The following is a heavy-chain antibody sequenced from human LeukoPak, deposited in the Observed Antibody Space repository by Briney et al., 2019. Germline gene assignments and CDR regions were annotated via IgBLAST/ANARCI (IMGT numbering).Heavy chain of an antibody. V-gene: IGHV3-23*01. CDR3: VRESPVAAVGRSWFDP. CDR2: VSGSNGNT. J-gene: IGHJ5*02. CDR1: GFTFSSYA. D-gene: IGHD6-13*01. Sequence: GGSLRLSCAASGFTFSSYAMSWVRQAPGEGLEWVSTVSGSNGNTHYADSVKGRFTISRDNSKNTLYLQMNSLRAEDTAVYYCVRESPVAAVGRSWFDPWGQGTQVTVSS.